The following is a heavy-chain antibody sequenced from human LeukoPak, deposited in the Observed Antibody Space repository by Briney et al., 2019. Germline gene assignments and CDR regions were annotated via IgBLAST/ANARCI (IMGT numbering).Heavy chain of an antibody. CDR2: IYPGDSDT. J-gene: IGHJ3*02. V-gene: IGHV5-51*01. CDR3: ATLPGYYYDSSGYVDAFDI. CDR1: GYSFTSYW. Sequence: GESLKISCKGSGYSFTSYWIGWVRQMPGKGLEWMGIIYPGDSDTRYSPSFQGQVTISADKSISTAYLQWSSLKASDTAMYYCATLPGYYYDSSGYVDAFDIWGQGTMVTVSS. D-gene: IGHD3-22*01.